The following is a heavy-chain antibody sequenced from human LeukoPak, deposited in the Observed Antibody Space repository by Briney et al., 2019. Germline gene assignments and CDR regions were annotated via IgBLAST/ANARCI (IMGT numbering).Heavy chain of an antibody. CDR3: ASANDYYDSSGVDY. CDR1: GFTLSRYS. Sequence: GGSLSLSCALSGFTLSRYSMSWVRHPPGRGLEWVSSISSSDSNINYAYSVMGRFTISRDNAKNTLYLQMNSLRAEDTAVYYCASANDYYDSSGVDYWGQGTLVTVSS. J-gene: IGHJ4*02. CDR2: ISSSDSNI. V-gene: IGHV3-21*01. D-gene: IGHD3-22*01.